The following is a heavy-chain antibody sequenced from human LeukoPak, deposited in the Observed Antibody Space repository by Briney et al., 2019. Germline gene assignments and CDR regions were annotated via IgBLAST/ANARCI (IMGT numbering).Heavy chain of an antibody. Sequence: SETLSLTCTVSGGSISSYYWSWIRQPAGKGLEWIGRIYSSGSTNYNPSLKSRVTMSVDTSKNQFSLKLSSVTAADTAVYYCARDLIVPVGLTGSGSYSTDYWGQGTLVSVSS. J-gene: IGHJ4*02. D-gene: IGHD3-10*01. CDR3: ARDLIVPVGLTGSGSYSTDY. CDR1: GGSISSYY. V-gene: IGHV4-4*07. CDR2: IYSSGST.